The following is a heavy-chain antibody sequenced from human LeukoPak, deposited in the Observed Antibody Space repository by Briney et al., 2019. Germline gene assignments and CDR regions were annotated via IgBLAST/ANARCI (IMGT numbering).Heavy chain of an antibody. CDR1: ELTFSSYS. CDR2: ISYDGTEK. J-gene: IGHJ4*02. CDR3: ARDGHGVPLDY. Sequence: GGSLRLSCAASELTFSSYSMNWVRQAPGKGLEWVAVISYDGTEKYYGDSVKGRFTISRDNSKNTLYLQVNSLRAEDTALYYCARDGHGVPLDYWGQGTLVTVSP. D-gene: IGHD4-17*01. V-gene: IGHV3-30*03.